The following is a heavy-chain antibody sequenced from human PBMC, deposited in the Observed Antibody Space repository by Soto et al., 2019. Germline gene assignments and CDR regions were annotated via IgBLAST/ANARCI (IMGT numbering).Heavy chain of an antibody. CDR1: GYTFTSYD. CDR2: MNPNSGNT. CDR3: ARWPDGYYYYGMDV. J-gene: IGHJ6*01. V-gene: IGHV1-8*01. Sequence: QVQLVQSGAEVKKPGASVKVSCKASGYTFTSYDINWVRQATGQGLEWMGWMNPNSGNTGYAQKFQGRVTMTRNTSISTAYMKLSSLRSEDTAVYYCARWPDGYYYYGMDVWGQWTRVTVSS.